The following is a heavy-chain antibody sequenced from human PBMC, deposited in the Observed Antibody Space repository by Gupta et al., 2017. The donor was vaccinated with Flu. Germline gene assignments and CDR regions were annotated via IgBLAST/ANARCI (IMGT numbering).Heavy chain of an antibody. J-gene: IGHJ4*02. Sequence: QVQLVESGGGVVQPGRSLRLSCAASGFTFSSYGMHWVRQAPGKGLEWVAVIWYDGSNKYYADSVKGRFTISRDNSKNTLYLQMNSLRAEDTAVYYCARVKSRAVVSAPFDYWGQGTLVTVSS. CDR2: IWYDGSNK. CDR3: ARVKSRAVVSAPFDY. V-gene: IGHV3-33*01. D-gene: IGHD5-18*01. CDR1: GFTFSSYG.